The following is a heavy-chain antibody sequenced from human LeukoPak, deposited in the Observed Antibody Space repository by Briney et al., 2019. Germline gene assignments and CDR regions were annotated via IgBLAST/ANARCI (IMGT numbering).Heavy chain of an antibody. CDR1: GYTFTSYG. D-gene: IGHD6-13*01. V-gene: IGHV1-18*01. J-gene: IGHJ4*02. CDR3: ARGVAADEGFDY. Sequence: ASVKVSCKASGYTFTSYGISWVRQAPGQGLEWMGWISAYNGNTNYAQKFQGRVTITADKSTSTAYMELSSLRSEDTAVYYCARGVAADEGFDYWGQGTLVTVSS. CDR2: ISAYNGNT.